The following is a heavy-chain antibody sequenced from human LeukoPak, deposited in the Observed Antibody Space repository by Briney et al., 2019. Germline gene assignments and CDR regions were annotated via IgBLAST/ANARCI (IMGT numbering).Heavy chain of an antibody. Sequence: SETLSLTCTVSDDSITMYYWTWIRQPPGKGLEWIGYIYYSGSTNYNPSLKSRVTISVDTSKNQFSLKLSSVTAADTAVYYCARALAAAGTGDYWGQGTLVTVSS. V-gene: IGHV4-59*01. CDR1: DDSITMYY. D-gene: IGHD6-13*01. J-gene: IGHJ4*02. CDR3: ARALAAAGTGDY. CDR2: IYYSGST.